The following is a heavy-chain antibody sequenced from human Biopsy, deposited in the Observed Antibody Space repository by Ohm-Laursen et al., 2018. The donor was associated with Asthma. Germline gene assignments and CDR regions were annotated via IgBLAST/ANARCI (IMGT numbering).Heavy chain of an antibody. D-gene: IGHD4-17*01. CDR2: ISPIFGSS. V-gene: IGHV1-69*13. CDR1: GGMFGNYA. CDR3: ASDFPKDYVRYNFQF. Sequence: VKISCKASGGMFGNYAISWVRQAPGLGLEWMGGISPIFGSSNYAQRFQGRVTITADIFTRTAYMELSSLSSDDTAVYYCASDFPKDYVRYNFQFWGQGTLVTVSS. J-gene: IGHJ4*02.